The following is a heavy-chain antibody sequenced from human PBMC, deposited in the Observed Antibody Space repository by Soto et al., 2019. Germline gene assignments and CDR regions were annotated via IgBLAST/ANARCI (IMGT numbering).Heavy chain of an antibody. Sequence: QVQLVESGGGLVKPGGSLRLSCAASGFTFSDYYMSWIRQAPGKGPEWVSYISSSSSYTNYADSVKGRFTISRDNAKNSLYLQMNSLRAEDTAVYYCAAHCSGGSCYSFDYWGQGTLVTVSS. CDR1: GFTFSDYY. CDR2: ISSSSSYT. CDR3: AAHCSGGSCYSFDY. V-gene: IGHV3-11*06. J-gene: IGHJ4*02. D-gene: IGHD2-15*01.